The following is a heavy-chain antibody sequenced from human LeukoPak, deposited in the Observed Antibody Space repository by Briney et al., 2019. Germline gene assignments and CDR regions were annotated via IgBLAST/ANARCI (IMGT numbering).Heavy chain of an antibody. J-gene: IGHJ4*02. V-gene: IGHV3-23*01. CDR2: ISGSGGST. CDR3: AKGAYSYGNHIRFDY. CDR1: GFTFSSYA. D-gene: IGHD5-18*01. Sequence: GGSLRLSCTASGFTFSSYAMSWVRQAPGKGLEWVSAISGSGGSTYYADSVKGRFTISRDNSKNTLYLQMNSLRAEDTAVYYCAKGAYSYGNHIRFDYWGQGTLVTVSS.